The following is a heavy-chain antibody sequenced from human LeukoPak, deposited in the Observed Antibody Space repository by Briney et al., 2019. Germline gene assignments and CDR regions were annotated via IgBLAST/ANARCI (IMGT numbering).Heavy chain of an antibody. D-gene: IGHD6-13*01. CDR2: IYYSGST. V-gene: IGHV4-39*01. Sequence: NPSETLSLTCTVSGGSISSSSYYWGWIRQPPGKGLEWIGSIYYSGSTYYNPSLKSRVTISVDTSKNQFSLKLSSVTAADTAVYYCASPSRTAATLYLDYWGQGTLVTVSS. CDR1: GGSISSSSYY. CDR3: ASPSRTAATLYLDY. J-gene: IGHJ4*02.